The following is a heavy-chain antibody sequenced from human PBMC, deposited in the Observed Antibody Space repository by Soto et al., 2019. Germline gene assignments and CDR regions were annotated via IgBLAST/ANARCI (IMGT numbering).Heavy chain of an antibody. Sequence: EVQLVESGGGLVQPGGSLRLSCAASGFTFSDHYMDWVRQAPGKGLEWVGRTRNKANSYTTEYAASVKGRFTISRDDSNNSLYLQMNSLKTEDTAVYYCARVRGKITIFGVVTSEDNWFDPWGQGTLVTVSS. CDR1: GFTFSDHY. V-gene: IGHV3-72*01. CDR3: ARVRGKITIFGVVTSEDNWFDP. J-gene: IGHJ5*02. CDR2: TRNKANSYTT. D-gene: IGHD3-3*01.